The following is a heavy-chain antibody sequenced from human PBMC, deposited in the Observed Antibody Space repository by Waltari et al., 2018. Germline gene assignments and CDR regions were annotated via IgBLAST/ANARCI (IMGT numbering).Heavy chain of an antibody. J-gene: IGHJ5*02. Sequence: QVQLVQSGAEVKKPGASVKVSCKASGYTFTGYYMHWVRQAPGQGLEWMGRINPNSGGTNYAQKFQGRVTMTRDTSISTAYMELSRLRSDDTAVYYCARDYIVVVPAAIKWFDPWGQGTLVTISS. D-gene: IGHD2-2*01. CDR2: INPNSGGT. V-gene: IGHV1-2*06. CDR1: GYTFTGYY. CDR3: ARDYIVVVPAAIKWFDP.